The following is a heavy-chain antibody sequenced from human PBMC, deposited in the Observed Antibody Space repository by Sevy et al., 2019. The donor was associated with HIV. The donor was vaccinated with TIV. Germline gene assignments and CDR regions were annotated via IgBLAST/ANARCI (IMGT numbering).Heavy chain of an antibody. Sequence: SETLSLTCTVSGGSVSSGSYYWSWIRQPPGKGLEWIGYIYYSGSTNYNPSLKSRVTISVDTSKNQFSLKLGSVTAADTAVYYCARELGYCSSTSCSTFDYWGQGTLVTVSS. CDR3: ARELGYCSSTSCSTFDY. V-gene: IGHV4-61*01. CDR1: GGSVSSGSYY. J-gene: IGHJ4*02. CDR2: IYYSGST. D-gene: IGHD2-2*01.